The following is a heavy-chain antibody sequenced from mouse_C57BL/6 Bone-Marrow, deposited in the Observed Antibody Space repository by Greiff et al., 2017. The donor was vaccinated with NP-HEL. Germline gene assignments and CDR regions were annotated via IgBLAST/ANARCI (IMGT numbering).Heavy chain of an antibody. CDR3: ARQSLDFDY. CDR2: ISGGGGNT. V-gene: IGHV5-9*01. CDR1: GFTFSSYT. J-gene: IGHJ2*01. Sequence: EVQVVESGGGLVKPGGSLKLSCAASGFTFSSYTMSWVRQTPEKRLEWVATISGGGGNTYYPDSVKGRFTISRDNAKNTLYLQMSSLRSEDTALYYCARQSLDFDYWGQGTTLTVSS.